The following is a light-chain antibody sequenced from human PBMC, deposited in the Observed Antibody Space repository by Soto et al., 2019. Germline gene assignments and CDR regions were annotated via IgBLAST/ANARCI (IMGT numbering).Light chain of an antibody. CDR1: RSDVGTYNL. CDR2: EVS. Sequence: QSALTQPASVSGSPGQSSIISCTGTRSDVGTYNLVSWYQHHPGKAPKLLIYEVSKRPSGVSNRFSGSKSGNTASLTISGLQAEDEADYYCCAYAYSPYIFGSGTKVTVL. J-gene: IGLJ1*01. V-gene: IGLV2-23*02. CDR3: CAYAYSPYI.